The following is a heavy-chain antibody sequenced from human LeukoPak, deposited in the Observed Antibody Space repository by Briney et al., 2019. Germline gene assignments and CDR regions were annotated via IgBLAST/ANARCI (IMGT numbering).Heavy chain of an antibody. CDR1: GFTVSSNY. CDR2: IYSGGST. V-gene: IGHV3-66*01. D-gene: IGHD3-16*01. J-gene: IGHJ4*02. Sequence: GGSLRLSCAASGFTVSSNYMSWVRQAPGKGLEWVSVIYSGGSTYYADSVKGRFTISRDNSKNTLYLRMNSLRAEDTAVYYCARDGIMGRFDYWGQGTLVTVSS. CDR3: ARDGIMGRFDY.